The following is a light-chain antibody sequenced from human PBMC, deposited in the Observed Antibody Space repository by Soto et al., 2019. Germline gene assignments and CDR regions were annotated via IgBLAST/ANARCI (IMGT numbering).Light chain of an antibody. CDR3: QQYGSSCT. J-gene: IGKJ1*01. Sequence: DIVLTQSPCTLSLSLGERATLSCRASQSVSNNYLAWYQQKPGQAPRLLFCGASIEAAGISDRFSSSGSGTDFPLTISRLEHEDFAVYYCQQYGSSCTFGQGTKVDIK. CDR2: GAS. CDR1: QSVSNNY. V-gene: IGKV3-20*01.